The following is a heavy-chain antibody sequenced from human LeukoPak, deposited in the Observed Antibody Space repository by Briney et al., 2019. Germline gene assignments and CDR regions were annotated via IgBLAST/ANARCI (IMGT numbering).Heavy chain of an antibody. V-gene: IGHV4-39*01. J-gene: IGHJ3*02. Sequence: PSETLSLTCSVSGGSISSRNYYWGWIRQPPGKGLEWIGSRYTSGNTYYNPSLKSRITISVHTSKNQYSLKVTSVTAADSAVYFCTRHLRDDSNYRELGTFDIWGQGTMVTVSS. CDR3: TRHLRDDSNYRELGTFDI. CDR1: GGSISSRNYY. CDR2: RYTSGNT. D-gene: IGHD5-24*01.